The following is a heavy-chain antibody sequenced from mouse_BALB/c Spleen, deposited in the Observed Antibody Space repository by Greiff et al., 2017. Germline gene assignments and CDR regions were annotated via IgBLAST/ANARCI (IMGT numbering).Heavy chain of an antibody. Sequence: QVQLQQSGAELVIPGASVKLSCKASGFTFTNYCMHWVKQRPEQGLEWIGYINPSTGYTKYNPKFQDKATVTADKSSNTAYMQLSSLTSEDSAVDNCANDHYCGDDWGQGTTLTVSS. J-gene: IGHJ2*01. CDR3: ANDHYCGDD. V-gene: IGHV1-7*01. CDR1: GFTFTNYC. CDR2: INPSTGYT. D-gene: IGHD1-2*01.